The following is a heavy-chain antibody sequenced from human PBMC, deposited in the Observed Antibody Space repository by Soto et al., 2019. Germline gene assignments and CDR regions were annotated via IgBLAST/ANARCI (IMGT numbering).Heavy chain of an antibody. J-gene: IGHJ5*02. V-gene: IGHV5-10-1*01. CDR3: ARHGVVVPFNWFDP. CDR1: GYSFTSYW. Sequence: PGESLKISCKGSGYSFTSYWISWVRQMPGKGLEWMGRIGPSDSYTNYSPPFQGHVTISADKSISTAYLQWSSLKASDTAMYYCARHGVVVPFNWFDPWGQGTLVTVSS. CDR2: IGPSDSYT. D-gene: IGHD2-2*01.